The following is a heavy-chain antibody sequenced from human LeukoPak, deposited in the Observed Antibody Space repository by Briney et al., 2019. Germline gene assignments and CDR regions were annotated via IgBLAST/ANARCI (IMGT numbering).Heavy chain of an antibody. D-gene: IGHD6-6*01. CDR1: GFTFSSSW. J-gene: IGHJ4*02. Sequence: PGGSLRLSCAGSGFTFSSSWMTWVRQAPGKGLEWVSSISSSSSYIYYADSVKGRFTISRDNAKNSLYLQMNSLRAEDTAVYYCARIGQYSSSPFDYWGQGTLVTVSS. CDR3: ARIGQYSSSPFDY. V-gene: IGHV3-21*01. CDR2: ISSSSSYI.